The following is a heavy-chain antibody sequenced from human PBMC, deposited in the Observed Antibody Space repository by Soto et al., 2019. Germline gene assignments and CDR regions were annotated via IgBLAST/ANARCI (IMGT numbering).Heavy chain of an antibody. CDR2: ISSSGSTK. V-gene: IGHV3-48*03. CDR3: TRETNNGMDV. Sequence: XGSLILSCAASGFTFSSYEMNWVRQAPGKGLEWVSYISSSGSTKHYADSLKGRFTISRDNAKNSLFLQMDSLRAEDTAVYYCTRETNNGMDVWGQGTTVTVSS. CDR1: GFTFSSYE. J-gene: IGHJ6*02.